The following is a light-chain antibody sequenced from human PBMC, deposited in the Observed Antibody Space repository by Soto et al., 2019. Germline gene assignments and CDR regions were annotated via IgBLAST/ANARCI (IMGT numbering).Light chain of an antibody. J-gene: IGKJ4*01. V-gene: IGKV3-15*01. CDR2: DAS. CDR3: QQYDNWPLT. CDR1: QSVSSN. Sequence: DIVLPQSPGTLSLSPGERATLSCRASQSVSSNLAWYQQKPGQAPRLVIYDASTRATGIPARFSGSGSGAEFTLTISSLQSEDFAVYYCQQYDNWPLTFGGGTKVDIK.